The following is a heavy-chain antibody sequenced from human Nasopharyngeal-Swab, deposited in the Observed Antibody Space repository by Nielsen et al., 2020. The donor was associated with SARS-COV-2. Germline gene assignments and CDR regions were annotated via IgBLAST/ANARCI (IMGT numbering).Heavy chain of an antibody. V-gene: IGHV7-4-1*02. D-gene: IGHD3-10*01. Sequence: WVGQAPGQGLEWMGWINTNTGNPTYAQGFTGRFVFSLDTSVSTAYLQISSLKAEDTAVYYCGKGGGAYYYYYYMDVWGKGTTVTVSS. CDR3: GKGGGAYYYYYYMDV. CDR2: INTNTGNP. J-gene: IGHJ6*03.